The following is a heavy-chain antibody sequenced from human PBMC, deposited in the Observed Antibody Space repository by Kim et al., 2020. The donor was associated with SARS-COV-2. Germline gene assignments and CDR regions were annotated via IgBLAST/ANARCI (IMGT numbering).Heavy chain of an antibody. CDR3: ARVLTSGWSYFDY. V-gene: IGHV3-21*04. J-gene: IGHJ4*02. Sequence: SYIYYADSVKGRFTISRDNARASLYLQMNSLRAEDTAVYYCARVLTSGWSYFDYWGQGTLVTVSS. D-gene: IGHD6-19*01. CDR2: SYI.